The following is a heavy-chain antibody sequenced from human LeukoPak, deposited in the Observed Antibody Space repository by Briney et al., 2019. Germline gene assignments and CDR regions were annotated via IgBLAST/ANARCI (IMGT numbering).Heavy chain of an antibody. CDR2: ISGSGGST. J-gene: IGHJ4*02. CDR1: GFTFSSYA. Sequence: RGSLRLSCAASGFTFSSYAMSWVRQAPGKGLEWVSAISGSGGSTYYADSVKGRFTISRDNSKNTLYLQMNSLRAEDTAVYYCAKCVFGTTVTTFADYWGQGTLVTVSS. CDR3: AKCVFGTTVTTFADY. V-gene: IGHV3-23*01. D-gene: IGHD4-17*01.